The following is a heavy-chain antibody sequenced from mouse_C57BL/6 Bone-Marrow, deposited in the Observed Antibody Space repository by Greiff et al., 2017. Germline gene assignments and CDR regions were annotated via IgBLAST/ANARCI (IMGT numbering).Heavy chain of an antibody. CDR3: TTKDYYGRFDY. CDR1: GFNIKDYY. J-gene: IGHJ2*01. D-gene: IGHD1-1*01. Sequence: VQLQQSGAELVRPGASVKLSCTASGFNIKDYYMHWVKQRPEQGLEWIGRIDPEDGDTEYAPKFQGKATMTADTSSNPAYLQLSSLTSEDTAVYYCTTKDYYGRFDYWGQGTTLTVSS. V-gene: IGHV14-1*01. CDR2: IDPEDGDT.